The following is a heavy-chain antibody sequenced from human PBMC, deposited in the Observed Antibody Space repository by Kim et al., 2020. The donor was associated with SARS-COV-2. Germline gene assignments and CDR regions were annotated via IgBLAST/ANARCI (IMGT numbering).Heavy chain of an antibody. V-gene: IGHV3-30*01. D-gene: IGHD5-12*01. Sequence: NKTHADSVKGRFTISRDNSKNTLYLQMNSLRAEDTAVYYCARSGYGSGMDVWGQGTTVTVSS. CDR3: ARSGYGSGMDV. CDR2: NK. J-gene: IGHJ6*02.